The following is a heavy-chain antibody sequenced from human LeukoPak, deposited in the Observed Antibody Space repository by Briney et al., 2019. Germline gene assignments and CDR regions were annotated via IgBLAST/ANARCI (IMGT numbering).Heavy chain of an antibody. Sequence: SETLSLTCTVSVYSLTGYPWRWIRQPPGKALEFIGYIYQSAITNCSPSLKSRVSISVDTTKKQFSLKLSPVTAADTAVYYGARRVYLGYPDFWGQGTLVTVSS. CDR3: ARRVYLGYPDF. J-gene: IGHJ4*02. V-gene: IGHV4-59*01. CDR1: VYSLTGYP. D-gene: IGHD5-12*01. CDR2: IYQSAIT.